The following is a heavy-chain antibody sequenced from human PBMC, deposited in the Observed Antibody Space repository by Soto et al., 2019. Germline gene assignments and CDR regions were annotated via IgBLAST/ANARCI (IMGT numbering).Heavy chain of an antibody. CDR2: IYYSGST. CDR3: ARDQSGPYNWNYVRWFDP. CDR1: GGSISSYY. Sequence: SETLSLTCTVSGGSISSYYWSWIRQPPGKGLEWIGYIYYSGSTNYNPSLKSRVTISVDTSKNQFSLKLSSVTAADTAVYYCARDQSGPYNWNYVRWFDPWGQGTLVTVSS. J-gene: IGHJ5*02. D-gene: IGHD1-7*01. V-gene: IGHV4-59*01.